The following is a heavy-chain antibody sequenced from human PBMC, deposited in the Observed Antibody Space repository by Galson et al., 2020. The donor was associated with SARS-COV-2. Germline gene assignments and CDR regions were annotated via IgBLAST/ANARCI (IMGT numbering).Heavy chain of an antibody. V-gene: IGHV4-31*03. J-gene: IGHJ5*02. CDR1: GASIDKGSHY. Sequence: SETLSLTCSVSGASIDKGSHYWSWFRQFPGKGLEWIGYIHYGGSAYYNPTLGSRVTISMETSKNQFSLRLSSVSVADTAVYYCSREPLWPECVPWGQGILVSVSS. CDR2: IHYGGSA. D-gene: IGHD3-16*01. CDR3: SREPLWPECVP.